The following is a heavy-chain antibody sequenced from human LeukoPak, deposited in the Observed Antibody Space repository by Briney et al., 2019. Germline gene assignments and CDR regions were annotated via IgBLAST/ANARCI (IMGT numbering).Heavy chain of an antibody. J-gene: IGHJ4*02. CDR1: GFTFSGYS. CDR3: ARSIAVARYYFDY. V-gene: IGHV3-21*01. Sequence: GGSLRLSRAASGFTFSGYSMNWVRQAPGKGLEWVSSISSSSSNIYYADSVKGRFTISRDNTKNSLYLQMNSLRAEDTAVYYCARSIAVARYYFDYWGQGTLVTVSS. D-gene: IGHD6-19*01. CDR2: ISSSSSNI.